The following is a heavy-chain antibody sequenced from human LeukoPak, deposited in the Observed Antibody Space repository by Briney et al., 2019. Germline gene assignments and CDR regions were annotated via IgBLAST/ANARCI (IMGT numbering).Heavy chain of an antibody. J-gene: IGHJ3*02. CDR1: GFTFRTYA. CDR3: VRIRAAAAEGAFDI. V-gene: IGHV3-21*01. CDR2: ISSSTYYI. D-gene: IGHD6-25*01. Sequence: GGSLRLSCAASGFTFRTYAMNWVRQAPGKGLEWVSSISSSTYYIYYAASVKGRFTLSRDNAKNSLYLQMNSLRADDSAVYYCVRIRAAAAEGAFDIWGQGTMVTVSS.